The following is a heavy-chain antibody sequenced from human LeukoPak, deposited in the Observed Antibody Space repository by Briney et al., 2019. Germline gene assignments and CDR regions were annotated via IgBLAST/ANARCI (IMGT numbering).Heavy chain of an antibody. CDR3: AKDGAAYSYCHFGY. CDR1: GFTFSSYS. CDR2: ISSSSSYI. V-gene: IGHV3-21*01. J-gene: IGHJ4*03. Sequence: GGSLRLSCAASGFTFSSYSMNWVRQAPGKGLEWVSSISSSSSYIYYADSVKGRFTISRDNAKNSLYLQMNSLRAEDTAVYYGAKDGAAYSYCHFGYWGHGTLVT. D-gene: IGHD5-18*01.